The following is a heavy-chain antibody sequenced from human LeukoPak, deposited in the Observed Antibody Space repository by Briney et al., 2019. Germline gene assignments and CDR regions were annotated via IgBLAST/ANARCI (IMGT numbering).Heavy chain of an antibody. D-gene: IGHD6-13*01. CDR2: ISYTGST. CDR1: GGSISSSSYY. J-gene: IGHJ3*02. V-gene: IGHV4-39*01. Sequence: KPSETLSLTCTVSGGSISSSSYYWGWIRQPPGKGLEWIGRISYTGSTYYNPSLKSRVTISVDTPKNQFSLKLSSVTAADTAVYYCARPPIAAAEGPFDIWGQGTMVTVSS. CDR3: ARPPIAAAEGPFDI.